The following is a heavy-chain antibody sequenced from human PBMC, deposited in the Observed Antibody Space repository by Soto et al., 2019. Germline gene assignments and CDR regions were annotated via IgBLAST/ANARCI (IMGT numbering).Heavy chain of an antibody. D-gene: IGHD6-19*01. CDR3: ARGVSAGLAATHFDY. J-gene: IGHJ4*02. CDR1: GGSFSGYY. V-gene: IGHV4-34*01. CDR2: INHSGST. Sequence: SPTLSLTCAVYGGSFSGYYWSWIRQPPGKGLEWIGEINHSGSTNYNPSLKSRVTISVDTSKNQFSLKLSSVTAADTAVYYCARGVSAGLAATHFDYWGQGTLVTVSS.